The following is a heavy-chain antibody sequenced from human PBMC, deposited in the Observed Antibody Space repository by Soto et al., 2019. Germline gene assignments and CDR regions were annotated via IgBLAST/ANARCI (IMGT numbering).Heavy chain of an antibody. CDR2: TYYRSKGSN. Sequence: PXQTLSLTSANSGDGVSSNNAACNWIRHSPSRGLEWLGRTYYRSKGSNNYAVSVKSRITINPDTYKNQFSLQLKSVTPEDKAVYYCARGDQFFQHWGQGTLVTVYS. V-gene: IGHV6-1*01. CDR3: ARGDQFFQH. J-gene: IGHJ1*01. CDR1: GDGVSSNNAA.